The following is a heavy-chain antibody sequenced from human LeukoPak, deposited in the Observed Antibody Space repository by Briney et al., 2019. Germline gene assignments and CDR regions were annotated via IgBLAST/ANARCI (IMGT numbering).Heavy chain of an antibody. Sequence: GGSLALSCAASGFTLDDYARLWVCQAPGKGLEWVSLISGDGGSTYYADSVKGRFTISRDNSKNSLYLQMNSLRTEDTALYYCTKDMYYDSSSPFDYWGQGTLVTVSS. J-gene: IGHJ4*02. D-gene: IGHD3-22*01. CDR1: GFTLDDYA. CDR2: ISGDGGST. CDR3: TKDMYYDSSSPFDY. V-gene: IGHV3-43*02.